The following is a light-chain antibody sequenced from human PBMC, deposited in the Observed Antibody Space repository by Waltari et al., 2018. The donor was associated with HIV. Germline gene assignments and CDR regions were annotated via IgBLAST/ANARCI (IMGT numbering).Light chain of an antibody. CDR1: QTVLYTSNTKNY. Sequence: DIVMTQSPDSLAASLGERATINCKSNQTVLYTSNTKNYLAWYQQKPGQPPKLLIYWASTRESGVPDRFSGSGSGTDFTLTIRSRQAEDVAVYYCQQYFSTPWTFGQGTKVEIK. CDR3: QQYFSTPWT. J-gene: IGKJ1*01. V-gene: IGKV4-1*01. CDR2: WAS.